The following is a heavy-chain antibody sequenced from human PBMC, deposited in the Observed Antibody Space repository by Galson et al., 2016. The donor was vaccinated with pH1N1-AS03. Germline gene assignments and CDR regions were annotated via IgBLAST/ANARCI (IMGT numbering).Heavy chain of an antibody. D-gene: IGHD6-19*01. Sequence: QSGAEVKKPGESLKISCQGSGYSFTNYWIGWVRQMPGKGLEWMWIIYLDDSDTRYSPSFQGQVTISADKSISTAYLQWSSLKASDAAMYYCARLTLSSGWPCDYWGQGTLVTVSS. CDR3: ARLTLSSGWPCDY. CDR2: IYLDDSDT. J-gene: IGHJ4*01. V-gene: IGHV5-51*01. CDR1: GYSFTNYW.